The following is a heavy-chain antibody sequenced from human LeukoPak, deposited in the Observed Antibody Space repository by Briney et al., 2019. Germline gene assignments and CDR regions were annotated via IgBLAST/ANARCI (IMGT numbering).Heavy chain of an antibody. CDR1: GFTFEDYV. D-gene: IGHD3-22*01. Sequence: GGSLRLSCAASGFTFEDYVMTWVRQTPEKGLEWVSGIYWNGGSTNYADSVKGRFTISRDNAKNSLYLQMNSLRAEDTAVYYCARRRTYYDSSGYSSDAFDIWGQGTMVTVSS. CDR2: IYWNGGST. V-gene: IGHV3-20*04. J-gene: IGHJ3*02. CDR3: ARRRTYYDSSGYSSDAFDI.